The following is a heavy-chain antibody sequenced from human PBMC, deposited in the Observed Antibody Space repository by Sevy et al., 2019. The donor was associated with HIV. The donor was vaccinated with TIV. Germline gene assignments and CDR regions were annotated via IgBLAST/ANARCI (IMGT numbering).Heavy chain of an antibody. CDR1: GGSTSSYY. D-gene: IGHD3-3*01. CDR3: ARGLRFLGAFDY. Sequence: SETLSLTCTVSGGSTSSYYWSWIRQPPGKGLEWIGYIYYSGSTNYNPSLKSRVTISVDTSKNQFSLKLSSVTAADTAVYYCARGLRFLGAFDYWGQGTLVTVSS. V-gene: IGHV4-59*13. CDR2: IYYSGST. J-gene: IGHJ4*02.